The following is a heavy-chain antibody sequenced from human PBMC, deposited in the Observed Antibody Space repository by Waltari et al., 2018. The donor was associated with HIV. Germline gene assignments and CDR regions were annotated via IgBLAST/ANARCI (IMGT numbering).Heavy chain of an antibody. J-gene: IGHJ4*02. CDR3: ARVGDGDYLEY. CDR2: ISHDGSND. V-gene: IGHV3-30*01. Sequence: QGQLVESGGPLVQPEKSLRLPCSDSGFPLRTYARHWVRQAPGKGLEWVSVISHDGSNDKYGDSVKGRFTISRDNSKNTLYLEMNTLRAEDTAVYYCARVGDGDYLEYWGQGTLVIVSS. CDR1: GFPLRTYA. D-gene: IGHD4-17*01.